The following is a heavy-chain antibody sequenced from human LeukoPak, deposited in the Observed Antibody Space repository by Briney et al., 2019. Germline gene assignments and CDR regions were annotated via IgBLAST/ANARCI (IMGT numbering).Heavy chain of an antibody. CDR1: GGSISSYY. CDR2: IYYSGST. CDR3: ASASVAGTSYYYYGMDV. D-gene: IGHD6-19*01. J-gene: IGHJ6*02. Sequence: SETLSLTCTVSGGSISSYYWSWIRQPPGKGLEWIGYIYYSGSTNYNPSLKSRVTISVDTSKDQFSLKLSSVTAADTAVYYCASASVAGTSYYYYGMDVWGQGTTVTVSS. V-gene: IGHV4-59*01.